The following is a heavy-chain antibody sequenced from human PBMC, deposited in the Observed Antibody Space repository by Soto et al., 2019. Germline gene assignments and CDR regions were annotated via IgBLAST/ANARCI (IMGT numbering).Heavy chain of an antibody. V-gene: IGHV5-10-1*01. CDR1: GYSFTSYW. Sequence: GESLKISCKGSGYSFTSYWISWVRQMPGKGLEWMGRIDPSDSYTNYSPSFQGHVTISADKSISTAYLQWSSLKASDTAKYYCARLGEIVVVPAALYYYYGMDVWGQGTTVTVTS. J-gene: IGHJ6*02. D-gene: IGHD2-2*01. CDR2: IDPSDSYT. CDR3: ARLGEIVVVPAALYYYYGMDV.